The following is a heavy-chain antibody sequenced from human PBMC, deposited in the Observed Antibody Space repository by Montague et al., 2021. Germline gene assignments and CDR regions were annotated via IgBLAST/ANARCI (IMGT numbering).Heavy chain of an antibody. J-gene: IGHJ4*02. CDR2: VYSSGST. CDR1: GDSITGYY. CDR3: ARGHGYDSSSFY. Sequence: SETLSLTCSVSGDSITGYYWSWIRLPPGKGLEWIGYVYSSGSTSYNPSLKSRVIISVESAKNQISLTLNSATAADTAVYYCARGHGYDSSSFYWGQGTLIFVSA. V-gene: IGHV4-59*12. D-gene: IGHD6-6*01.